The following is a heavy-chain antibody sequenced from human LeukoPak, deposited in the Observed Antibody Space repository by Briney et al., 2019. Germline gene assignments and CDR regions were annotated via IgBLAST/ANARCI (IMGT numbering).Heavy chain of an antibody. D-gene: IGHD3-9*01. CDR3: AREAPARYGENFDY. CDR1: GGSISSYY. J-gene: IGHJ4*02. Sequence: SETLSLTCTVSGGSISSYYWSWIRQPAGKGLEWIGRIYTSGSTNYNPSLKSRVTMSVGTSKNQFSLKLSSVTAADTAVYYCAREAPARYGENFDYWGQGTLVTVSS. V-gene: IGHV4-4*07. CDR2: IYTSGST.